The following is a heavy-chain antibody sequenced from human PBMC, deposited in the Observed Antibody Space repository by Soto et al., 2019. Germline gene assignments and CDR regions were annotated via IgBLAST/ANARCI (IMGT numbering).Heavy chain of an antibody. V-gene: IGHV3-33*01. CDR1: GFIFSSYV. D-gene: IGHD6-6*01. Sequence: PGGSLRLSCAASGFIFSSYVMQWVRQAPGKGLEWVELIWNQGSKKDYADAVKGRFTISRDNSKNMLYLQMNSLRADDTAVYYWARDLIRRPSVEGYWGQGTMVNVSS. J-gene: IGHJ4*02. CDR3: ARDLIRRPSVEGY. CDR2: IWNQGSKK.